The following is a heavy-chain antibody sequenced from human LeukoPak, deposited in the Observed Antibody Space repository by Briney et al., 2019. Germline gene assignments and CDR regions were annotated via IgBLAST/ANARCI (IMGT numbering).Heavy chain of an antibody. V-gene: IGHV7-4-1*02. D-gene: IGHD3-22*01. CDR2: INTNTGNP. CDR1: GYTFISYA. Sequence: ASVKVSCKAPGYTFISYAMNWVRQAPGQGLEWMGWINTNTGNPTYAQGFTGRFVFSLDTSVSTAYLQISSLKAEDTAVYYCARGDYDSSGYYYRYFQHWGQGTLVTVSS. CDR3: ARGDYDSSGYYYRYFQH. J-gene: IGHJ1*01.